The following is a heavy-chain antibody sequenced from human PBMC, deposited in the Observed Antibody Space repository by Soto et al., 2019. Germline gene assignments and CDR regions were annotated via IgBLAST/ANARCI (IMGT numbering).Heavy chain of an antibody. J-gene: IGHJ1*01. CDR1: GFTFSSYA. D-gene: IGHD3-10*01. V-gene: IGHV3-30-3*01. CDR3: ARGPPYYYSLVPKKYFQP. Sequence: QVQLVESGGGVVQPGRSLRLSCAASGFTFSSYAMHWVRQAPGKGLEWVAVISYDGSNKYYADSVKGRFTISRDNSKNTLYLQMNSLRAEDTAVYYCARGPPYYYSLVPKKYFQPWGQGTLVTVSS. CDR2: ISYDGSNK.